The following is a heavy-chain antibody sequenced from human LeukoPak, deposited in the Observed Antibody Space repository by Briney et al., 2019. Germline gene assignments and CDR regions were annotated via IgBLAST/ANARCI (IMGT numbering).Heavy chain of an antibody. D-gene: IGHD6-6*01. Sequence: SETLSLTCTVSGGSISSHYGSCIRQPPGKGLEWIGYIYDTASTNYNPSLKSRVTISVDRSKNQFSLNLRSVTAADTAVYYCARQVGVAARYYYFYMDVWGKGTTVTVSS. V-gene: IGHV4-59*08. CDR2: IYDTAST. J-gene: IGHJ6*03. CDR1: GGSISSHY. CDR3: ARQVGVAARYYYFYMDV.